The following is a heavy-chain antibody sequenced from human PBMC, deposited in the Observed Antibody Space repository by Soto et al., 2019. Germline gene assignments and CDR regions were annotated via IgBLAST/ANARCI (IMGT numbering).Heavy chain of an antibody. V-gene: IGHV2-5*02. CDR3: IQRLESSCPVDY. Sequence: QITLKESGPTLVKPTQTLTLTCTFSGFSLSTRGVGVGWIRQPPGKALEWLSLIYWDDDKRYSPSLKSRLTSTKDASKNQVVLTMTNMGPVDTATYYCIQRLESSCPVDYWCQGTLVTVSS. CDR1: GFSLSTRGVG. J-gene: IGHJ4*02. CDR2: IYWDDDK. D-gene: IGHD2-2*01.